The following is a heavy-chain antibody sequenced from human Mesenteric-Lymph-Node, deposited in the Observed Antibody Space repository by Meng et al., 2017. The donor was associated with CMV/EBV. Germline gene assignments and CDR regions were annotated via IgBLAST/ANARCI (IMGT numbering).Heavy chain of an antibody. CDR3: ARGYNGYGGCDPFDY. Sequence: SGGTFSNYGISGVRPAPGQGLGWVGEIIPIFDKRNYTQKIQGRVTITADESTSTAYMELSSLRSEDTAVYYCARGYNGYGGCDPFDYWGQGTMVTVSS. J-gene: IGHJ4*02. CDR2: IIPIFDKR. D-gene: IGHD5-12*01. V-gene: IGHV1-69*01. CDR1: GGTFSNYG.